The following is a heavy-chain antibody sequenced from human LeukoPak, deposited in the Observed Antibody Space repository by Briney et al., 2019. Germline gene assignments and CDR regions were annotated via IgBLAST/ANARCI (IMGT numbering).Heavy chain of an antibody. D-gene: IGHD2-15*01. CDR1: GGSLSSSGYY. Sequence: PSETLSLTCTVSGGSLSSSGYYWGWIRQPPGKGLEWIGSIYYSGSTYYNPSLKSRVTISVDTSKNQFSLKLSSVSAADTAVYYCARYSSGAYYFDYWGQGTLLTVSS. CDR3: ARYSSGAYYFDY. V-gene: IGHV4-39*07. CDR2: IYYSGST. J-gene: IGHJ4*02.